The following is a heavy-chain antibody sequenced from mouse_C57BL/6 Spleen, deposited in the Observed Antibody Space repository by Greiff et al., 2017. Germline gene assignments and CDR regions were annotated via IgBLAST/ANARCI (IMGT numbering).Heavy chain of an antibody. CDR2: IHPNSGST. J-gene: IGHJ3*01. V-gene: IGHV1-64*01. CDR3: ARVDDYGEAY. Sequence: QVQLQQPGAELVKPGASVKLSCKASGYTFTSYWMHWVKQRPGQGLEWIGMIHPNSGSTNYNAKFKSKATLTVDKASSPAYMQLSSLTSEDSAVYYCARVDDYGEAYWGQGTLVTVSA. D-gene: IGHD2-4*01. CDR1: GYTFTSYW.